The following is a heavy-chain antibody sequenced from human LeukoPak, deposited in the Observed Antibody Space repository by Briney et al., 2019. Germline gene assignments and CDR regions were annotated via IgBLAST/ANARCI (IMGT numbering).Heavy chain of an antibody. V-gene: IGHV3-30*18. CDR3: AKGRYYPKDFFDY. J-gene: IGHJ4*02. Sequence: PGGSLRLSCAASGFTFSSYSMNWVRQAPGKGLEWVAVISYDGTNKYYADSVKGRFNTSRDNSKNTVYLQMNSLRAEDTAVYYCAKGRYYPKDFFDYWGQGTLVTVSS. D-gene: IGHD3-10*01. CDR1: GFTFSSYS. CDR2: ISYDGTNK.